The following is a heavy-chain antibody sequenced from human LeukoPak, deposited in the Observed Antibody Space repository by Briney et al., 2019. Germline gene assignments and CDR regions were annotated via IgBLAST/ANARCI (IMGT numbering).Heavy chain of an antibody. V-gene: IGHV4-59*12. CDR3: ARADSLRGFDY. CDR1: GDSMSDYF. J-gene: IGHJ4*02. D-gene: IGHD3-22*01. Sequence: SETLSLTCTVSGDSMSDYFWTWIRQPPGKGLEWIGYAADSGSTNYNPSLKGRVTMSVDTSKNQFSLKLSSVTAADTAVYYCARADSLRGFDYWGQGTLVTVSS. CDR2: AADSGST.